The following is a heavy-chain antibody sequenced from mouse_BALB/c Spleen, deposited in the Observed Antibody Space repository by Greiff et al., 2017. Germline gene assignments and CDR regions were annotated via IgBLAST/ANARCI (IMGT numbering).Heavy chain of an antibody. V-gene: IGHV1S81*02. CDR2: INPSNGRT. CDR1: GYTFTSYW. J-gene: IGHJ3*01. CDR3: AREDFLAY. Sequence: QVQLQQPGAELVKPGASVKLSCKASGYTFTSYWMHWVKQRPGQGLEWIGEINPSNGRTNYNEKFKSKATLTVDKSSSTAYMQLSSLTSEDSAVYYCAREDFLAYWGQGTLVTVSA.